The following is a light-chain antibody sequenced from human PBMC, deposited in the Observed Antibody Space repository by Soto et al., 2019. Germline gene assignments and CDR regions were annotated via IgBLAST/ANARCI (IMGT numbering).Light chain of an antibody. CDR3: HQHNHCPPTT. CDR1: ESVRCN. J-gene: IGKJ5*01. V-gene: IGKV3-15*01. CDR2: DAS. Sequence: ETVVTQSPVTLSLSPGERATLSCRASESVRCNLAWYQQKPGQAPRLLIYDASKRATGIPARFSGSGSGTESTLTITSLQPEDFAFSYCHQHNHCPPTTFGQGTRLEIK.